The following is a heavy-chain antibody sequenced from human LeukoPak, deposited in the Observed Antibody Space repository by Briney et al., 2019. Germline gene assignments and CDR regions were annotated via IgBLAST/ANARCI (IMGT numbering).Heavy chain of an antibody. Sequence: GGSLRLSCAASGFTFGSYGMHWVRQAPGKGLEWVAVIWYAGSNKYYADSVKGRFTISRDNSKNTLYLQMNSQRAEDTAVYYCAKDSTTVTNPNYFDYWGQGTLVTVSS. J-gene: IGHJ4*02. V-gene: IGHV3-33*06. D-gene: IGHD4-17*01. CDR3: AKDSTTVTNPNYFDY. CDR2: IWYAGSNK. CDR1: GFTFGSYG.